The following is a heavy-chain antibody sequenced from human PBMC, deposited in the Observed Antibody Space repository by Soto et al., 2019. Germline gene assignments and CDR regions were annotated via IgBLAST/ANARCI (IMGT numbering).Heavy chain of an antibody. CDR1: GYTFTGYY. CDR3: ARDEVAARPEGWFDP. Sequence: QVPLVQSGAEVKKPGASVKVSCKASGYTFTGYYMHWVRQAPGQGLEWMGWINPNSGGTNYAQKFQGRVTMTRDTSISTAYMELSRLRSDDTAVYYCARDEVAARPEGWFDPWGQGTLVTVSS. D-gene: IGHD6-6*01. V-gene: IGHV1-2*02. J-gene: IGHJ5*02. CDR2: INPNSGGT.